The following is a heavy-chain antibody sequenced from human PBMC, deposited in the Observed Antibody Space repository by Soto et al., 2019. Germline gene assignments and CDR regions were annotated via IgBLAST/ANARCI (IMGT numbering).Heavy chain of an antibody. Sequence: QVQLVQSGAEVKKPGASVKVSCKASGYTFTSYGISWVRQAPGQGLEWMGWISAYNGNTNYAQKLQGRVTLTTDTSTSTAYMELRSPRSDDTAVYYSAGSLLVGYALEGESDWGQGTLVTVSS. D-gene: IGHD2-8*02. CDR2: ISAYNGNT. J-gene: IGHJ4*02. CDR1: GYTFTSYG. V-gene: IGHV1-18*01. CDR3: AGSLLVGYALEGESD.